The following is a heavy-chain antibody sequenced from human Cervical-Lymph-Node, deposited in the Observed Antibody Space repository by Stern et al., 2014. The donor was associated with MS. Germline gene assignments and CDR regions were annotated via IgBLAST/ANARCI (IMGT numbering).Heavy chain of an antibody. V-gene: IGHV3-30*18. CDR2: ISFDGSQE. CDR1: GFTFSSYA. Sequence: QVQLVESGGGVVLPGKSLRLSCAASGFTFSSYAMHWVRQAPGKGLEWLAVISFDGSQEYYADSVKGRFTISRDMSKNTLYLQLSSLKTEDTAVYYCAKEGQPLQDYYYGMDVWGQGTTVTVSS. J-gene: IGHJ6*02. D-gene: IGHD2-21*02. CDR3: AKEGQPLQDYYYGMDV.